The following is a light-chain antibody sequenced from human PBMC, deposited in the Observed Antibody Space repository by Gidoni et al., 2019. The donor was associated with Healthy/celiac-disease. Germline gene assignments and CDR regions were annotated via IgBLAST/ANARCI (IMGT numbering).Light chain of an antibody. Sequence: DIVMTQSPLSLPVTPGEPASISCRSSQSLLHSNGYNYLDWYLQKPGQSPQLLIYLGSNRASGVPDRFSGSGSGTDFTLKSSRVEAEDVGVYYCMQALQTPQITFGQGTRLEIK. V-gene: IGKV2-28*01. J-gene: IGKJ5*01. CDR2: LGS. CDR3: MQALQTPQIT. CDR1: QSLLHSNGYNY.